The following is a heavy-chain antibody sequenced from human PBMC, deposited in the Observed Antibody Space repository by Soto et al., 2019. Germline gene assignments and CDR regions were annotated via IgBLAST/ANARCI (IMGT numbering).Heavy chain of an antibody. CDR1: GFTFNDYY. V-gene: IGHV3-11*01. CDR2: ISRSAGTI. D-gene: IGHD1-26*01. Sequence: GGSLRLSCAASGFTFNDYYMTWIRQAPGKGLEWVSYISRSAGTIYYADSVKGRCTISRDSAKNSLYLQMNRLRAEDTAVYYCARESGQPDYFDYWGQGTLVTVSS. CDR3: ARESGQPDYFDY. J-gene: IGHJ4*02.